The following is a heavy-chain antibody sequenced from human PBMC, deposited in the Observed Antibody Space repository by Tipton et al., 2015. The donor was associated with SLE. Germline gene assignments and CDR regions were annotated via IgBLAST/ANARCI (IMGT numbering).Heavy chain of an antibody. J-gene: IGHJ5*02. Sequence: SLRLSCAASGFTFSSYSMNWVRQAPGKGLEWVSYISSSSSTIYYADSVKGRFTISRDNAKNSLYLQMNSLRAEDTAVYYCARDLMERPYAPWGQGTLVTVSS. CDR1: GFTFSSYS. V-gene: IGHV3-48*01. CDR3: ARDLMERPYAP. D-gene: IGHD1-1*01. CDR2: ISSSSSTI.